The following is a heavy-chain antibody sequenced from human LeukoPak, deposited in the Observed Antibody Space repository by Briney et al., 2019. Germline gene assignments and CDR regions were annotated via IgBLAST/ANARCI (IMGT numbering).Heavy chain of an antibody. CDR3: AKDRSSHRGDY. CDR2: ISGSGGTT. J-gene: IGHJ4*02. Sequence: GGSLRLSCTASGFTFSSYAMSWVRQAPGKGLEWVSAISGSGGTTYYADSVKGRFTISRDNSKNTLYLQMNSLRAEDTAVYYCAKDRSSHRGDYWGQGTLVTVSS. V-gene: IGHV3-23*01. D-gene: IGHD6-13*01. CDR1: GFTFSSYA.